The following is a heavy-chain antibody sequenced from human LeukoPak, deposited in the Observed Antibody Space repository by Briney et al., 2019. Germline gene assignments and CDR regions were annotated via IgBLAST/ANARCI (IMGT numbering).Heavy chain of an antibody. J-gene: IGHJ5*02. CDR2: IIPIFGSS. CDR1: GGTFNNYA. D-gene: IGHD3-9*01. Sequence: GASVKVSCKASGGTFNNYAINWVRQAPGQGLEWMGGIIPIFGSSNYAQKFQGRVTMSTDTSTSTAYMELRSLRFDDTAIYYCAKDWHILTGRNCFDPWGQGTLVTVSS. CDR3: AKDWHILTGRNCFDP. V-gene: IGHV1-69*05.